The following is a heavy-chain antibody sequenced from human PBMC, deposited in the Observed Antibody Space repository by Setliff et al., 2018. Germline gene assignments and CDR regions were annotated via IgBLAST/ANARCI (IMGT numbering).Heavy chain of an antibody. J-gene: IGHJ3*02. D-gene: IGHD1-26*01. V-gene: IGHV4-34*01. CDR2: SNHGGST. CDR1: GESFSNNY. CDR3: ARERLESSGSPLAFDI. Sequence: SETLSLTCSVSGESFSNNYWSWIRQTPGKGLEWIGESNHGGSTSYHPSLKSRLTMSVDTFKNQFSLKLTSVTAADTAAYYCARERLESSGSPLAFDIWGQGTRVTVSS.